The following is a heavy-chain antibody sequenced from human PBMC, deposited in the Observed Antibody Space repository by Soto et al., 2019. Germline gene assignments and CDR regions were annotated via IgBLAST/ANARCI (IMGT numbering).Heavy chain of an antibody. CDR1: GGSFSGYY. CDR3: ARGRPVVVPAANDFDY. D-gene: IGHD2-2*01. J-gene: IGHJ4*02. V-gene: IGHV4-34*01. Sequence: SETLSLTCAVYGGSFSGYYWSWIRQPPGKGLEWIGEINHSGSTNYNPSLKSRVTISVDTSKNQFSLKLSSVTAADTAVYYCARGRPVVVPAANDFDYWGQGTLVTVSS. CDR2: INHSGST.